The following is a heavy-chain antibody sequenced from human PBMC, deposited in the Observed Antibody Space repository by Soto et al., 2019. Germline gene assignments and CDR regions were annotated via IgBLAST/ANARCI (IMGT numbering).Heavy chain of an antibody. J-gene: IGHJ5*02. V-gene: IGHV3-33*01. CDR1: GFTFSSYG. CDR2: IWYDGSNK. D-gene: IGHD3-10*01. Sequence: GGSLRLSCAASGFTFSSYGMHWVRQAQGKGLEWVAVIWYDGSNKYYADSVKGRFTISRDNSKNTLYLQMNSRRAEDTAVYYCARDRVLWFGERYDWFDPWGQGTLVTVSS. CDR3: ARDRVLWFGERYDWFDP.